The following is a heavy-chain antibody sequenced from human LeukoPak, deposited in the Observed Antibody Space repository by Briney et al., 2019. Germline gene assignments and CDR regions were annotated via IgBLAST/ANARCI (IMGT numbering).Heavy chain of an antibody. V-gene: IGHV3-23*01. CDR1: GFTFSSYA. Sequence: GGSLRLSCAASGFTFSSYAMSWVRQAPGKRLEWVSAISGSGGSTYYADSVKGRFTISRDNSKNTLYLQMNSLRAEDTAVYYCAKDDYYDSSGYYSDLATFDYWGQGTLVTVSS. CDR2: ISGSGGST. CDR3: AKDDYYDSSGYYSDLATFDY. D-gene: IGHD3-22*01. J-gene: IGHJ4*02.